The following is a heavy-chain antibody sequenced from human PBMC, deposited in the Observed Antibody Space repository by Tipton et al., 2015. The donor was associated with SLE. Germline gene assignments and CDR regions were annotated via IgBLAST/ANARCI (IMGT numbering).Heavy chain of an antibody. CDR1: GGTFSSYA. V-gene: IGHV1-69*15. CDR3: ARGGIDYGLTGDWYFDL. J-gene: IGHJ2*01. Sequence: QSGAEVKKPGSSVKVSCKASGGTFSSYAISWVRQAPGQGLEWMGRIIPIFGTANYAQKFQGRVTITADESTSTAYMELSSLRSEDTAVYYCARGGIDYGLTGDWYFDLWGRGTLVTVSS. CDR2: IIPIFGTA. D-gene: IGHD4-17*01.